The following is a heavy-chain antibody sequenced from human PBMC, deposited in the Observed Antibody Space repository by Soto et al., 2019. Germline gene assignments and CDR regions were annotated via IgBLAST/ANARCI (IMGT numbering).Heavy chain of an antibody. V-gene: IGHV3-30-3*01. CDR3: ARDRYDILTGYLY. CDR1: GFTFISYA. Sequence: GGSLRLSCAASGFTFISYAMHWVRQAPGKGLEWVAVISYDGSNKYYADSVKGRFTISRDNSKNTLYLQMNSLRAEDTAVYYCARDRYDILTGYLYWGQGTLVTAPQ. CDR2: ISYDGSNK. D-gene: IGHD3-9*01. J-gene: IGHJ4*02.